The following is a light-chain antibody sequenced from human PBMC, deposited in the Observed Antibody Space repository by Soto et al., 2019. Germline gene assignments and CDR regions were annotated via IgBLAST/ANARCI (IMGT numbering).Light chain of an antibody. Sequence: QSVLTQPPSASGTPGQRVTISCSGSSSSIGSYYVYWYQHLPGTAPKLLIYSNNQRPSGVPDRFSGSKSGTSASLAISGLRSEDEADYYCAAWDDSLSGWVFGGGTKLTVL. CDR1: SSSIGSYY. J-gene: IGLJ3*02. CDR2: SNN. CDR3: AAWDDSLSGWV. V-gene: IGLV1-47*02.